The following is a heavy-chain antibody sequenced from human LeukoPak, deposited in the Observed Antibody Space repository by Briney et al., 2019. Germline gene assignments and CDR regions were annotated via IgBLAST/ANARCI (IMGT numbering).Heavy chain of an antibody. CDR3: ARGGRQGDWFDP. J-gene: IGHJ5*02. CDR2: IIPIFGTA. CDR1: GGTFSSYA. V-gene: IGHV1-69*13. D-gene: IGHD3-16*01. Sequence: VASVKVSCKASGGTFSSYAISWVRQAPGQGLEWMGGIIPIFGTANYAQKFQGRVTITADESTSTAYMELSSLRSEDTAVYYCARGGRQGDWFDPWGQGTLVTVSS.